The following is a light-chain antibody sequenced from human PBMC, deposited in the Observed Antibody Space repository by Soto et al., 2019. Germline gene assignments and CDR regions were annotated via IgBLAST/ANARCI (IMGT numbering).Light chain of an antibody. CDR3: QQHSSSPWT. CDR1: QSVTSNY. V-gene: IGKV3-20*01. Sequence: EIVLTQSPGTLSLSPGESAALSCRASQSVTSNYLVWYRQKPGQAPRLLIYAISSRAAGIPDRFNGSGSGSDFTLTITRLEPGDSAVYYCQQHSSSPWTFGQGTRVEV. J-gene: IGKJ1*01. CDR2: AIS.